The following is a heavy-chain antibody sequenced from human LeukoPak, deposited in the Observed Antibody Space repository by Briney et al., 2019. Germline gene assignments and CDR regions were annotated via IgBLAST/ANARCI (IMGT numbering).Heavy chain of an antibody. D-gene: IGHD3-3*01. CDR3: ARGVDYDFWSAPPAWFDP. CDR1: GYTFTSYD. CDR2: MNPNSGNT. Sequence: ASVKVSCKXSGYTFTSYDINWVRQATGQGLEWMGGMNPNSGNTGYSQKFQGRVTMTRNTSISTAYMELSSLRSEDTAVYYCARGVDYDFWSAPPAWFDPWGQGTLVTVSS. J-gene: IGHJ5*02. V-gene: IGHV1-8*01.